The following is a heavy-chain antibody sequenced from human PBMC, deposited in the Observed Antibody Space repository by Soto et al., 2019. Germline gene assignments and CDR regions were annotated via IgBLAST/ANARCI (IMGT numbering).Heavy chain of an antibody. CDR1: GFTFSSYG. V-gene: IGHV3-30*03. Sequence: PGGSLRLSCAASGFTFSSYGMHWVRQAPGKGLEWVAVISYDGSNKYYADSVKGRFTISRDNSKNTLYLQMNSLRAEDRAVYYYGGSGYVDSWGPGTLVTVSS. D-gene: IGHD6-19*01. J-gene: IGHJ4*02. CDR2: ISYDGSNK. CDR3: GGSGYVDS.